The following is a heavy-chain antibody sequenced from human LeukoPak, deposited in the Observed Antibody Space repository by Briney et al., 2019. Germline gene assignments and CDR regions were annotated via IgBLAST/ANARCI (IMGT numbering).Heavy chain of an antibody. Sequence: PSETLSLTCTVSGGSISSYYWSWIRQPPGKGLEWIGYIYYSGSTNYNPSLKSRVTISVDTSKSQFSLKLSSVTAADTAVYYCARYCGGDCYYFDYWGQGTLVTVSS. V-gene: IGHV4-59*08. D-gene: IGHD2-21*02. CDR2: IYYSGST. CDR3: ARYCGGDCYYFDY. CDR1: GGSISSYY. J-gene: IGHJ4*02.